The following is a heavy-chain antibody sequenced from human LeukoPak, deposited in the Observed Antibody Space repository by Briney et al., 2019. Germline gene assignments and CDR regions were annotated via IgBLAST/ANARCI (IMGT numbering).Heavy chain of an antibody. D-gene: IGHD3-22*01. J-gene: IGHJ3*02. CDR1: GFTFSSYA. CDR3: ARATYDSSAVDAFDI. Sequence: GGSLRLSCAASGFTFSSYAMHWVRQAPGKGLEWVAVISYDGSNKYYADSMKGRFTISRDNAKNSLYLQMNTLRAEDTAVYYCARATYDSSAVDAFDIWGQGTMVTVSP. V-gene: IGHV3-30*04. CDR2: ISYDGSNK.